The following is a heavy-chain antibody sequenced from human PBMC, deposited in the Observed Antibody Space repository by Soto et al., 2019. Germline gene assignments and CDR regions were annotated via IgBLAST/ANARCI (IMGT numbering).Heavy chain of an antibody. D-gene: IGHD3-22*01. Sequence: LRLSCAASGFTFSSYAMTWVRQAPGKGLEWVSVISGSGGSTHYADSVKGRSTIARDNSKNTLYLQVNSLRAEDTAVYYCARGDYYDNSGPFSDVFDVWGQGTMVTVSS. V-gene: IGHV3-23*01. CDR2: ISGSGGST. CDR1: GFTFSSYA. CDR3: ARGDYYDNSGPFSDVFDV. J-gene: IGHJ3*01.